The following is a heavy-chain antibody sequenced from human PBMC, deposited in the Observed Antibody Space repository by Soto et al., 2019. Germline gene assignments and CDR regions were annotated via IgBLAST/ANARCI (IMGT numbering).Heavy chain of an antibody. CDR2: ISSSSSTI. D-gene: IGHD1-26*01. Sequence: GGSLRLSCAASGFTFSSYSMNWVRQAPGKGLEWVSYISSSSSTIYYADSVKGRFTISRDNAKNSLYLQMNSLRDEDTAVYYCARDKALVGATKSDYYYGMDVWGQGTTVTVSS. CDR1: GFTFSSYS. J-gene: IGHJ6*02. CDR3: ARDKALVGATKSDYYYGMDV. V-gene: IGHV3-48*02.